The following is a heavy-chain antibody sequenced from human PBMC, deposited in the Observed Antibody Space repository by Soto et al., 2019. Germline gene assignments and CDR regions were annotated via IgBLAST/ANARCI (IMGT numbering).Heavy chain of an antibody. Sequence: QGQLQESGPGLVKPSQTLSLSCTVSGGSISSAAYYWSWILQHPGKGLEWIGYISHSGSTYYSPSLKSRVIISADTSKNQFSLNLTAVTAADTAVYYCAREYTYGSNFFDCWGQGALVTVSS. CDR1: GGSISSAAYY. D-gene: IGHD5-18*01. CDR3: AREYTYGSNFFDC. J-gene: IGHJ4*02. CDR2: ISHSGST. V-gene: IGHV4-31*03.